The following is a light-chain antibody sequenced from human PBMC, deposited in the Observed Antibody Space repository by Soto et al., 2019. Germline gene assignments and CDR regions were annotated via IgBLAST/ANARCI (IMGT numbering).Light chain of an antibody. CDR3: HQYATSPYT. CDR2: GAS. Sequence: DIVLTQSPGTLSLSPGEGATLSCRASQSLSNVFLAWYQQKPGQAPRLLIYGASRRATGIPDRFSGSGSGTDFTLTISRLEPEDFAVYFCHQYATSPYTFGQVTKLEIK. CDR1: QSLSNVF. V-gene: IGKV3-20*01. J-gene: IGKJ2*01.